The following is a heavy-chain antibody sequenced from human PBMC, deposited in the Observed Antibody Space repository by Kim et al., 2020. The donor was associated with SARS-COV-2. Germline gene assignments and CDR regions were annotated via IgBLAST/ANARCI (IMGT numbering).Heavy chain of an antibody. D-gene: IGHD2-15*01. Sequence: AHSVKGAFNISRDHAKNSLDLQMNSLMPEDTALYYCARKKLFSAALDVWGQGTLVIVSS. CDR3: ARKKLFSAALDV. V-gene: IGHV3-9*01. J-gene: IGHJ3*01.